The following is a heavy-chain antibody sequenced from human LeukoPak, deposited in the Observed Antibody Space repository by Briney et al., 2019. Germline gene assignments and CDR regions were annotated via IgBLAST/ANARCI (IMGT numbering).Heavy chain of an antibody. D-gene: IGHD3-9*01. CDR2: MNPNSGNT. Sequence: ASVKVSCKASGYTFTSYDIKWVRQATGQGLEWMGWMNPNSGNTGYAQKFQDRVTITRNTSISTAYMELNSLRSEDTAVYYCAREYYDILTGLYYFDYWGQGTLVTVSS. V-gene: IGHV1-8*03. CDR3: AREYYDILTGLYYFDY. CDR1: GYTFTSYD. J-gene: IGHJ4*02.